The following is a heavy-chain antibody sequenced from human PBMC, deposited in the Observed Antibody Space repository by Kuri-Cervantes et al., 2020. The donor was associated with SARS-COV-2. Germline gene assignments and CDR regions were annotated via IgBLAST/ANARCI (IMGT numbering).Heavy chain of an antibody. CDR1: GYSFSSNG. CDR2: ISPYNGNR. Sequence: ASVKVSCKASGYSFSSNGISWMRQAPGQGLEWMAWISPYNGNRNYSQKFQGRVTITRDTSASTAYMELSSLRSEDTAVYYCATEPLYGVRGVPWFDPWGQGTRVTVSS. CDR3: ATEPLYGVRGVPWFDP. J-gene: IGHJ5*02. V-gene: IGHV1-18*04. D-gene: IGHD3-10*01.